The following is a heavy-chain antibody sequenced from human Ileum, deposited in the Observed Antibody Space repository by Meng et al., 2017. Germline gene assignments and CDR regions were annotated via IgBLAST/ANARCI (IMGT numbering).Heavy chain of an antibody. V-gene: IGHV3-33*01. J-gene: IGHJ4*02. Sequence: GGSLRLSCAASGFTFSSYGMHWVRQAPSKGLGWVAVIWYDGSNRYYTDSVKGRFTISRDNSKNTLYLQVNSLRAGDTAVYYCARGVVAATPDYWGQGTLVTVSS. CDR2: IWYDGSNR. D-gene: IGHD2-15*01. CDR1: GFTFSSYG. CDR3: ARGVVAATPDY.